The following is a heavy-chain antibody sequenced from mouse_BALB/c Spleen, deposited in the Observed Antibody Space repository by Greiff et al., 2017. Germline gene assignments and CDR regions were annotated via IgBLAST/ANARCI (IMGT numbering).Heavy chain of an antibody. J-gene: IGHJ3*01. D-gene: IGHD2-4*01. Sequence: VQLQQSGAELAKPGASVKMSCKASGYTFTSYWMHWVKQRPGQGLEWIGYINPSTGYTEYNQKFKDKATLTADKSSSTAYMQLSSLTSEDSAVYYCALSTMITTGAWFAYWGQGTLVTVSA. CDR3: ALSTMITTGAWFAY. CDR1: GYTFTSYW. CDR2: INPSTGYT. V-gene: IGHV1-7*01.